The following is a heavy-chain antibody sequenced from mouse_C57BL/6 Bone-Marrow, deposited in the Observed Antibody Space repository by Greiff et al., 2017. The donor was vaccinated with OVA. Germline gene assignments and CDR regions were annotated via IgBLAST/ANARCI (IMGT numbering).Heavy chain of an antibody. CDR3: ARQGGSSFYWYFDV. V-gene: IGHV5-12*01. CDR1: GFTFSDYY. J-gene: IGHJ1*03. CDR2: ISNGGGST. D-gene: IGHD1-1*01. Sequence: VQLVESGGGLVQPGGSLKLSCAASGFTFSDYYMYWVRQTPEKRLEWVAYISNGGGSTYYPDTVKGRFTISRDNAKNTLYLQMSRLKSEDTAMYYCARQGGSSFYWYFDVWGTGTTVTVSS.